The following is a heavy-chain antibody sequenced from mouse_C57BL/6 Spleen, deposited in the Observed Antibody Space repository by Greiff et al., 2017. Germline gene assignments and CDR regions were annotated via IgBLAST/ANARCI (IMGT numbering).Heavy chain of an antibody. CDR1: GFTFSSYG. CDR2: ISSGGSYT. J-gene: IGHJ1*03. D-gene: IGHD2-4*01. CDR3: ARRDYDYDGWYFDV. V-gene: IGHV5-6*01. Sequence: EVQLVESGGDLVKPGGSLKLSCAASGFTFSSYGMSWVRQTPDKRLEWVATISSGGSYTYYPDSVKGRFTISRDNAKNTLYLQMSSLKSEETAMYYGARRDYDYDGWYFDVWGTGTTVTVSS.